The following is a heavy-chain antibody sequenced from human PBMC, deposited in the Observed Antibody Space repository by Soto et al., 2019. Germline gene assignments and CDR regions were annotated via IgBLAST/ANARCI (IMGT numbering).Heavy chain of an antibody. Sequence: PSETLSLTCTVSGGSVSSGDYYWSWIRQPPGKGLEWLGNIYYSGSSKYNPSLKSRVTISVDTSKNQLSLKLRSVTAADMAVYFCARDTYVILSGFRTNYYYSMDVWGQGTTVTVSS. CDR1: GGSVSSGDYY. CDR2: IYYSGSS. J-gene: IGHJ6*02. V-gene: IGHV4-61*08. D-gene: IGHD3-16*02. CDR3: ARDTYVILSGFRTNYYYSMDV.